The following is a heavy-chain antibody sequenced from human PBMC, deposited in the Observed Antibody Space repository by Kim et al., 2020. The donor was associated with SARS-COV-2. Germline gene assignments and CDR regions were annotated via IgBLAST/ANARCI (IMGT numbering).Heavy chain of an antibody. CDR3: AREGARAAAGSIRRRVPYGMDV. J-gene: IGHJ6*02. V-gene: IGHV3-11*04. CDR2: ISSSGSTI. D-gene: IGHD6-13*01. Sequence: GGSLRLSCAASGFTFSDYYMSWIRQAPGKGLEWVSYISSSGSTIYYADSVKGRFTISRDNAKNSLYLQMNSLRAEDTAVYYCAREGARAAAGSIRRRVPYGMDVWGQGTTVTVSS. CDR1: GFTFSDYY.